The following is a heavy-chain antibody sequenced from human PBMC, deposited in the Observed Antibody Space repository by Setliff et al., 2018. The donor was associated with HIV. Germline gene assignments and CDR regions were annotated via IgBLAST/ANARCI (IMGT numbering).Heavy chain of an antibody. D-gene: IGHD3-10*02. Sequence: ASVKVSCKASGYTFTGYYMHWVRQAPGQGLEWMGWINPNSGNAGFAQKFQDRVTMTRNTSISTAYMELSSLRSEDTAVYYCARGFMSVRVLTPFDYWGQGTLVTVSS. CDR3: ARGFMSVRVLTPFDY. J-gene: IGHJ4*02. V-gene: IGHV1-8*02. CDR1: GYTFTGYY. CDR2: INPNSGNA.